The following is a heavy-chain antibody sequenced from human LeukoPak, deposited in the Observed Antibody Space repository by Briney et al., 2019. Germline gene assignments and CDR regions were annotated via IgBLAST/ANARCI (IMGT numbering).Heavy chain of an antibody. V-gene: IGHV1-2*02. CDR3: ARAYPHYYGSGSYDYYFDY. Sequence: ASVKVSCKASGYTFTGYYMHWVRQAPGQGLEWMGWINPNSGGTNYAQKFQGRVTVTRDTSISTAYMELSRLRSDDTAVYYCARAYPHYYGSGSYDYYFDYWGQGTLVTVSS. J-gene: IGHJ4*02. CDR1: GYTFTGYY. CDR2: INPNSGGT. D-gene: IGHD3-10*01.